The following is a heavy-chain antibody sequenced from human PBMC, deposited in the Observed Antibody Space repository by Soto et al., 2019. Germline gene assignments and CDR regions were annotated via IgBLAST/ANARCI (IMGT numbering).Heavy chain of an antibody. Sequence: GGSLRLSCTASEFTFSDYDMTWVRQAPGKGLEWLSKVSSRSDTIYYADSVKGRFTISRDNAKNSLYLQMNGPRVEDTAVYYCTRSVPSSGYDSWGQGAQVTVSS. D-gene: IGHD5-12*01. CDR1: EFTFSDYD. CDR2: VSSRSDTI. CDR3: TRSVPSSGYDS. J-gene: IGHJ4*02. V-gene: IGHV3-48*01.